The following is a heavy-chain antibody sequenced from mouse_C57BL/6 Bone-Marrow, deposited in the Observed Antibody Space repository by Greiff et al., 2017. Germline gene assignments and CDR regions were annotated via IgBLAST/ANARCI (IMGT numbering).Heavy chain of an antibody. Sequence: QVQLQQPGAELVRPGSSVKLSCKASGYTFTSYWMHWVKQRPIQGLEWIGNIDPSDSETHYNQKFKDKATLPVDKSSSTAYMQLSSLTSEESAVYYCARSYYGNYFDYWGQGTTLTVSS. CDR2: IDPSDSET. CDR1: GYTFTSYW. D-gene: IGHD1-1*01. V-gene: IGHV1-52*01. CDR3: ARSYYGNYFDY. J-gene: IGHJ2*01.